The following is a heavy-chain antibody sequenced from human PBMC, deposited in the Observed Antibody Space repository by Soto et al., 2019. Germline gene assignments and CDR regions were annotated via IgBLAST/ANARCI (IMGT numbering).Heavy chain of an antibody. Sequence: GEALKISCKGSGWNFPYEWIGWVRQMPGKGVEWMVSIYRSDSETSYGPSFQGQVTISADKSTNTAYLHWRSFQSSDTAMYFCARRTHYYGHGYLLHXWGQVTLVTVSX. CDR2: IYRSDSET. CDR3: ARRTHYYGHGYLLHX. V-gene: IGHV5-51*01. J-gene: IGHJ4*01. CDR1: GWNFPYEW. D-gene: IGHD5-18*01.